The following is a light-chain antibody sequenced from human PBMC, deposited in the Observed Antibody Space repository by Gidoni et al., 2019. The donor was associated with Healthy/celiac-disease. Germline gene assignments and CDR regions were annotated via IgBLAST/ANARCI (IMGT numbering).Light chain of an antibody. CDR2: DAS. CDR3: QQRSNWPLT. CDR1: QSVSSY. V-gene: IGKV3-11*01. Sequence: EIVLTQSPATLSLSPGERATLSCRASQSVSSYLAWYQQKPGQAPKLLIYDASISATGIPASFSGSGSGTDFTLTIISLEPEDFAVYYCQQRSNWPLTFGGGTKVEIK. J-gene: IGKJ4*01.